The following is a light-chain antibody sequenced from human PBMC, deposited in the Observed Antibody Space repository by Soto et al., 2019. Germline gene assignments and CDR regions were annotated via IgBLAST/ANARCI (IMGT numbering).Light chain of an antibody. J-gene: IGLJ2*01. CDR2: DNS. V-gene: IGLV1-40*01. Sequence: QAVVTQPPSVSGAPGQRVTISCTGSSSNIGAGYDVHWYQQIPGTAPKLLMYDNSNRPSGVPDRFSGSKSGTSASLAITGLQAEDEADYYCQSYDSSLSGSVFGGGTKVTVL. CDR1: SSNIGAGYD. CDR3: QSYDSSLSGSV.